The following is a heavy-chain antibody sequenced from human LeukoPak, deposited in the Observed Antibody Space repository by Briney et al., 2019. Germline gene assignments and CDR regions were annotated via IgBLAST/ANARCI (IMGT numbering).Heavy chain of an antibody. V-gene: IGHV3-7*01. D-gene: IGHD2-15*01. CDR3: AKGTLGYCSGGSCYSGY. CDR1: GFTFSSYW. Sequence: PGGSLRLSCGASGFTFSSYWMSWVRQAPGKGLEWVANIKQDGREKYYVDSVKGRFTISRDNAKNSLYLQMNSLRAEDTAVYYCAKGTLGYCSGGSCYSGYWGQGTLVTVSS. J-gene: IGHJ4*02. CDR2: IKQDGREK.